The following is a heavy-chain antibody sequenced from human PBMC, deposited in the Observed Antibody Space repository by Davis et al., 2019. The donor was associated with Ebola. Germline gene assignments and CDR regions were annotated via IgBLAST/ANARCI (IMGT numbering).Heavy chain of an antibody. D-gene: IGHD3-10*01. CDR1: GGSISSSSYY. CDR3: VRPFSASSGVDYFDN. J-gene: IGHJ4*02. Sequence: SETLSLTCTVSGGSISSSSYYWGWIRQPPGKGLEWIGSIYYSGSTYYNPPLKSRVTISVDTSKNQFSLKLNSVTAADPAIYYCVRPFSASSGVDYFDNWGQGTLVAVSS. V-gene: IGHV4-39*01. CDR2: IYYSGST.